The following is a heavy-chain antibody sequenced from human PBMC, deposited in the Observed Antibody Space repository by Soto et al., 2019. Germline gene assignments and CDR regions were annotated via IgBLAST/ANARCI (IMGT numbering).Heavy chain of an antibody. CDR3: ARGVVVPAAINYYMDV. J-gene: IGHJ6*03. CDR1: GGSFSGYY. V-gene: IGHV4-34*01. D-gene: IGHD2-2*02. CDR2: INHSGST. Sequence: SETLSLTCAVYGGSFSGYYWSWIRQPPGKGLKWIGEINHSGSTNYNPSLKSRVTISVDTSKNQFSLKLSSVAAADTAVYYCARGVVVPAAINYYMDVWGKGTTVTVSS.